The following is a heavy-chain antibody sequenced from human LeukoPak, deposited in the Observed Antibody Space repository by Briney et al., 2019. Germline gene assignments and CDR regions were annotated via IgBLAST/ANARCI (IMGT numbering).Heavy chain of an antibody. Sequence: GASVKVSCKASGYTFTNYDINWVRQATRQGLEWMGWMNPNSGNTGYAQKFQGRVTMTRNTSISTAYMELSSLGSEDTAVYYCARGPGSRGIFDYWGRGTLVTVSS. CDR3: ARGPGSRGIFDY. CDR1: GYTFTNYD. CDR2: MNPNSGNT. V-gene: IGHV1-8*01. J-gene: IGHJ4*02. D-gene: IGHD3-10*01.